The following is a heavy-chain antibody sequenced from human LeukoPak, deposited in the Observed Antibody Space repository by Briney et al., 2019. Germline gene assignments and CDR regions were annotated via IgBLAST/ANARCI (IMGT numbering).Heavy chain of an antibody. CDR2: INPNSGGT. Sequence: GASVKVSCKASGYTFTGYYMHWVRQAPGQGPEWMGWINPNSGGTNYAQKFQGRVTMTGDTSISTAYMELSRLRSDDTAVYYCARSGTWYSSSWYPPAVWFDPWGQGTLVTVSS. CDR3: ARSGTWYSSSWYPPAVWFDP. CDR1: GYTFTGYY. D-gene: IGHD6-13*01. J-gene: IGHJ5*02. V-gene: IGHV1-2*02.